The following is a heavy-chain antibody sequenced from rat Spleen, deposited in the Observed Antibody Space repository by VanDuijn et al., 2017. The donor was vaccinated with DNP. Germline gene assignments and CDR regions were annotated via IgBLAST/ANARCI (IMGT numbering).Heavy chain of an antibody. V-gene: IGHV5-7*01. CDR1: GFSFSDYN. CDR3: ATRGGGYD. CDR2: IIYDSSDS. D-gene: IGHD1-11*01. Sequence: EVQLVESGGGLVQPGSSLRLSCIVSGFSFSDYNMAWVRQAPKKGLEWVATIIYDSSDSYYGDSVKGRFTVSRDNARNTLYLQMDSLRSEDTATYYCATRGGGYDWGQGVMVTVSS. J-gene: IGHJ2*01.